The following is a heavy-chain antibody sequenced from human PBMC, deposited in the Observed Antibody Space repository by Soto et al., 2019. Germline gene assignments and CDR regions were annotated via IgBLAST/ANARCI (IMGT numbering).Heavy chain of an antibody. J-gene: IGHJ5*02. Sequence: EVQLVESGGTLVQPGRSLRLSCAASGFIFDDYAMHWVRQAPGKGLEWVSGISWNSGTRVYADSVKGRFTISRDNAKNSLYLQMNSLRAEDTALYYCVKDMGGSDLKNWFDPWGQGTLVTVSS. V-gene: IGHV3-9*01. D-gene: IGHD5-12*01. CDR2: ISWNSGTR. CDR1: GFIFDDYA. CDR3: VKDMGGSDLKNWFDP.